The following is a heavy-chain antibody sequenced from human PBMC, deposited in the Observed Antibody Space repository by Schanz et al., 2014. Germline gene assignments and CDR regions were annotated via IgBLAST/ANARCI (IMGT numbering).Heavy chain of an antibody. CDR1: RFTFSNYA. D-gene: IGHD1-26*01. V-gene: IGHV3-23*04. CDR3: VKDLQRELLRDDHYYGMDV. J-gene: IGHJ6*02. CDR2: IAGDGGGP. Sequence: EVQLVESGGGLVQPRGSLRLSCAASRFTFSNYAMSWVRQAPGKGLEWVSVIAGDGGGPNYADSVKGRFTTSRDNSKNTMYLQMNSLRAEDTAVYYCVKDLQRELLRDDHYYGMDVWGQGTTVTVSS.